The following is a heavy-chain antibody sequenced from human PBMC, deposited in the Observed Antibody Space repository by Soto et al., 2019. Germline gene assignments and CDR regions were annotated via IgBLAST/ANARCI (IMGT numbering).Heavy chain of an antibody. J-gene: IGHJ4*02. Sequence: SETLSLTCAVYGGSFSGYYWSWIRQPPGKGLEWIGEINHSGSTNYNPSLKSRVAISVDTSKNQFSLKLSSVTAADTAVYYCARGRNDYIWGSYRYTGASLPYWGQGTLVTGSS. D-gene: IGHD3-16*02. CDR3: ARGRNDYIWGSYRYTGASLPY. V-gene: IGHV4-34*01. CDR1: GGSFSGYY. CDR2: INHSGST.